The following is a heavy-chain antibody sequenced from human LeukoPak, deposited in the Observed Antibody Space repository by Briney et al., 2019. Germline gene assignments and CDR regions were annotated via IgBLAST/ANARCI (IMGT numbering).Heavy chain of an antibody. CDR1: GGSISSSSYY. V-gene: IGHV4-39*01. Sequence: SETLSLTCTVSGGSISSSSYYWGWIRQPPGTGLEWIGSIYYSGSTYYNPSLKSRVTISVDTSKNQFSLKLSSVTAADTAVYYCARIAVAGTNLDYWGQGTLVTVSS. D-gene: IGHD6-19*01. CDR3: ARIAVAGTNLDY. J-gene: IGHJ4*02. CDR2: IYYSGST.